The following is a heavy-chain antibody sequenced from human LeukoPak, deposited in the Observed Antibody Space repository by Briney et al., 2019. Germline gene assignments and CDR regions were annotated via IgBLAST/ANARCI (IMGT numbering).Heavy chain of an antibody. CDR1: GYTFTSYG. V-gene: IGHV1-18*01. Sequence: ASVKVSCKASGYTFTSYGISWVRQAPGQGLEWMGWISAYNGNTNYAQKLQGRVTMTTDTSTSTAYMELRSLRSDDTAVYYCARDPPGKPYDHWASVQDYWGQGTLVTVSS. D-gene: IGHD5-12*01. CDR2: ISAYNGNT. J-gene: IGHJ4*02. CDR3: ARDPPGKPYDHWASVQDY.